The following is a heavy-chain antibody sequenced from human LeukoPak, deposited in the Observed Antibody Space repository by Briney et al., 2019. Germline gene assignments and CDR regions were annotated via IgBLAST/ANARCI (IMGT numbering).Heavy chain of an antibody. V-gene: IGHV3-23*01. CDR1: GFTFGSYA. J-gene: IGHJ4*02. Sequence: PGGSLRLSCEASGFTFGSYAMYWVRQAAGKGLEWVAGIFGSGGSAHYADSAKGRFTISRDNSKNTVYLQINSLRAEDTAVYYCGKTTTGYSSGQKPAWPVDYWGQGTLVTVSS. CDR3: GKTTTGYSSGQKPAWPVDY. D-gene: IGHD6-19*01. CDR2: IFGSGGSA.